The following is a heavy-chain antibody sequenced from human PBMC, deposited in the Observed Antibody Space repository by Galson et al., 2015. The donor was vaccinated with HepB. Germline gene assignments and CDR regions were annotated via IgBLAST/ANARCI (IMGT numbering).Heavy chain of an antibody. CDR3: ARGRIHLWLRVHSWFDP. J-gene: IGHJ5*02. CDR1: GGSFSGYY. Sequence: ETLSLPCAVYGGSFSGYYWSWIRQPPGKGLEWIGEINHSGSTNYNPSLKSRVTISVDTSKNQFSLKLSSVTAADTAVYYCARGRIHLWLRVHSWFDPWCQGTLVTVSS. V-gene: IGHV4-34*01. CDR2: INHSGST. D-gene: IGHD5-18*01.